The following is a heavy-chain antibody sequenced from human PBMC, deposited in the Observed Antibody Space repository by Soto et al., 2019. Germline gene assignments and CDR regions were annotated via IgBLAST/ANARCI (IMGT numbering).Heavy chain of an antibody. Sequence: GGSLRLSCTTSGFTFSDYGMPGALQPPGKGLEWVAVISYAGNTIYYADSVKGRFTIYRDNSGNTLYLEMSSLRGEDTAVYYCAKAQSSIFRSGSGMDVWGQGTTVTVSS. CDR1: GFTFSDYG. J-gene: IGHJ6*02. CDR3: AKAQSSIFRSGSGMDV. V-gene: IGHV3-30*18. CDR2: ISYAGNTI. D-gene: IGHD3-3*01.